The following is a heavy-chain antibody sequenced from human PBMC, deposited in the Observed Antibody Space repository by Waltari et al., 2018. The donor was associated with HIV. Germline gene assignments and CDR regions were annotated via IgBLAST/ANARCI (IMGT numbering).Heavy chain of an antibody. D-gene: IGHD2-21*01. Sequence: EVQLVESGGGLVKPGGSLRLSCVASGFTFTNYTMNWVRQAPGKGLEWVSSISYSSNNIYNTDAVKGRFTISRDNAESSLYLQRNSRGAEDTSVYYCARGCGGLSCNTRHFDYWGQGTLVTVSS. CDR2: ISYSSNNI. CDR1: GFTFTNYT. J-gene: IGHJ4*02. V-gene: IGHV3-21*01. CDR3: ARGCGGLSCNTRHFDY.